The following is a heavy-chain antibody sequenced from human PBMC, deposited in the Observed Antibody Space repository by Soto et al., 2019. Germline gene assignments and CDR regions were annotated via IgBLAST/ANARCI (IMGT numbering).Heavy chain of an antibody. V-gene: IGHV3-7*01. D-gene: IGHD3-10*01. Sequence: GGSLRLSCAASGFSFSSYWPNWLRQAPGKGLEWVANIKRDGSEKYYVDSVKGRFAISRDNAKNSLYLQMNSLRADDTAVYYCARGNDFGSGTAAFDCWGQGTLVTVSS. CDR1: GFSFSSYW. CDR2: IKRDGSEK. CDR3: ARGNDFGSGTAAFDC. J-gene: IGHJ4*02.